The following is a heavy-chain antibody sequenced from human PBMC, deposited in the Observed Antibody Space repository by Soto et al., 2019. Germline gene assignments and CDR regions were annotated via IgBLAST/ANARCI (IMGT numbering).Heavy chain of an antibody. J-gene: IGHJ6*02. D-gene: IGHD4-4*01. CDR1: GGSISSGGYS. V-gene: IGHV4-30-2*05. CDR3: ASSHDYSNPYYYYGMDV. Sequence: SETLSLTCTVSGGSISSGGYSWSWIRQPPGKGLEWIGYICHSGSTYYNPSLKSRVTISVDTSKNQFSLKLSSVTAADTAVYYCASSHDYSNPYYYYGMDVWGQGTTVTVSS. CDR2: ICHSGST.